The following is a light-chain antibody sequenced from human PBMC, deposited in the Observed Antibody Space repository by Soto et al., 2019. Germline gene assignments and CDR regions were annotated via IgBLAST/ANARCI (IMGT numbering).Light chain of an antibody. CDR2: AAS. CDR3: QQFHTYPRT. V-gene: IGKV1-9*01. J-gene: IGKJ1*01. CDR1: QGISNY. Sequence: DIQLTQSPSFLSASVGARVPTTCRASQGISNYLAWYQQKPGKAPKLLIFAASTLQSGVPSRFSGSGSGTEFTLTISSLQPEDFATYCCQQFHTYPRTFGQGTKVDIK.